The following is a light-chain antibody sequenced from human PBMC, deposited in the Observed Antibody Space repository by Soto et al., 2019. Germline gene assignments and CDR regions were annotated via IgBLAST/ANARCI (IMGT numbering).Light chain of an antibody. CDR1: QSLSRW. CDR2: DVS. Sequence: DIQMIQSPSTLSASVGDRVTITCRASQSLSRWLAWYQQKPGKAPNLLIYDVSTLESGVPSRFSGSGSGTEFTLTVSCLQPDDCATYYCQQYNGYSTFGQGTKVDIK. CDR3: QQYNGYST. J-gene: IGKJ1*01. V-gene: IGKV1-5*01.